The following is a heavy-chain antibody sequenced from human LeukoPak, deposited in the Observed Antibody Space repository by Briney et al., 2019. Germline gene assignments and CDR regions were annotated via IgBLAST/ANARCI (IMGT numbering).Heavy chain of an antibody. CDR3: ARGRSSMVRGYYYYYMDV. V-gene: IGHV4-59*01. CDR1: GGSISSYY. CDR2: IYYSGST. J-gene: IGHJ6*03. D-gene: IGHD3-10*01. Sequence: SETLSLTCTVSGGSISSYYWSWIRQPPGKGLEWIGYIYYSGSTNYNPSLKSRVTISVDTSKNQFSLKLSSVTAVDTAVYYCARGRSSMVRGYYYYYMDVWGKGTTVTISS.